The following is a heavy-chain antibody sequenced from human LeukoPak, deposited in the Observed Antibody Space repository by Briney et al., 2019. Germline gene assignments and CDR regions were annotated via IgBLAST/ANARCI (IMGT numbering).Heavy chain of an antibody. Sequence: QPGGSLRLSCAASGFTFSSYAMSWVRQAPGKGLEWVSAISGSGGSTYYADSVKGRFTISRDNSKNTLYLQMNSLRAEDTAVYYCAKGSWSAYYYYMDVWGKGTTVTVSS. J-gene: IGHJ6*03. CDR1: GFTFSSYA. CDR2: ISGSGGST. CDR3: AKGSWSAYYYYMDV. D-gene: IGHD3-3*01. V-gene: IGHV3-23*01.